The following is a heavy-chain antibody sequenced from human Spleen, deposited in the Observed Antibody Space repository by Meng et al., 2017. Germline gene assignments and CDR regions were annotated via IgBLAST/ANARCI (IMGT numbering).Heavy chain of an antibody. CDR2: INHSGST. CDR1: GGSLSGYY. V-gene: IGHV4-34*01. D-gene: IGHD4-11*01. CDR3: ARGPTTMAHDFDY. J-gene: IGHJ4*02. Sequence: QGQLQQWGAGLLKPSEPLSLTCAVYGGSLSGYYWSWIRQPPGKGLEWIGEINHSGSTNYNPSLKSRVTISVDTSQNNLSLKLSSVTAADSAVYYCARGPTTMAHDFDYWGQGTLVTVSS.